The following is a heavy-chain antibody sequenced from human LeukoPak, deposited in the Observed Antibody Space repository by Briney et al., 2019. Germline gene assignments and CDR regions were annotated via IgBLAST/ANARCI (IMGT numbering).Heavy chain of an antibody. CDR2: IIGSGGST. CDR3: ARGIVVGPMWDYFDY. D-gene: IGHD3-22*01. Sequence: PGGSLRLSCAASGFTFSNYAMSWVRQSPGKGLEWVSGIIGSGGSTYYADSVKGRFTISRDNSENTLYLQMNSLRAEDTAVYYCARGIVVGPMWDYFDYWGQGTQVTVSS. CDR1: GFTFSNYA. J-gene: IGHJ4*02. V-gene: IGHV3-23*01.